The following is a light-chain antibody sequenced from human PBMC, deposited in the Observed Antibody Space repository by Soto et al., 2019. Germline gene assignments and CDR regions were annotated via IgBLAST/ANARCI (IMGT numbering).Light chain of an antibody. V-gene: IGKV3-20*01. CDR1: QSVSSSY. CDR2: GAS. J-gene: IGKJ5*01. Sequence: EIVLTQSPGTLSLSPGERATLSCRASQSVSSSYLAWYQQKPGQAPRLLIYGASSRATGIPDRFRGSGSGTDFTLTISRLEPEDFAVYYCQQYGSSPPITFGQGTRLDIK. CDR3: QQYGSSPPIT.